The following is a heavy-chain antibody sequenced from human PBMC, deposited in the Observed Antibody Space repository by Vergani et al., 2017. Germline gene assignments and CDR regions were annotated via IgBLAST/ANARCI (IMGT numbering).Heavy chain of an antibody. J-gene: IGHJ3*02. CDR3: ARGDYGDYRDAFDI. CDR2: ISYDGSNK. D-gene: IGHD4-17*01. CDR1: GFTFSSYA. Sequence: QVQLVESGGGVVKPGGSLRLSCAASGFTFSSYAMHWVRQAPGKGLEWVAVISYDGSNKYYADSVKGRFTISRDNSKNTLYLQMNSLRAEDTAVYYCARGDYGDYRDAFDIWGQGTMVTVSS. V-gene: IGHV3-30-3*01.